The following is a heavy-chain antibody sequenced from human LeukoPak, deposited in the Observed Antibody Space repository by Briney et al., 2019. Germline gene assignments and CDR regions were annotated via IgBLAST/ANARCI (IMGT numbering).Heavy chain of an antibody. CDR3: ARGPIMGATGSGGVDY. D-gene: IGHD1-26*01. CDR2: IYSGGST. J-gene: IGHJ4*02. V-gene: IGHV3-66*01. Sequence: GGSLRLSCAASGFTVSSNYMSWVRQAPGKGLEWVSVIYSGGSTYYADSVKGRFTISRDNSKNTLYLQMNSLRAEDTAAYYCARGPIMGATGSGGVDYWGQGTLVTVSS. CDR1: GFTVSSNY.